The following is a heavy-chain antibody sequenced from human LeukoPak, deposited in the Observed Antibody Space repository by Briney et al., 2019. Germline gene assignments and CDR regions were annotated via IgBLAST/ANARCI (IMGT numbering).Heavy chain of an antibody. CDR1: GYSINSGYY. V-gene: IGHV4-38-2*01. CDR2: IFHSGST. J-gene: IGHJ4*02. D-gene: IGHD6-6*01. CDR3: ARRAEYSRAHYYFDY. Sequence: SETLSLTCAVSGYSINSGYYWGWIRQPPGKGLEWIGSIFHSGSTYYNPSLKSRVTISVDTSKNQFSLKLSSVTAADTAVYYCARRAEYSRAHYYFDYWGQGTLVTVSS.